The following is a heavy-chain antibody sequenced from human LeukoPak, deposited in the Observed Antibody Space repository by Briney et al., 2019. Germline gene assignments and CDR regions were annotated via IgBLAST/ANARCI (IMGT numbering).Heavy chain of an antibody. Sequence: GASVKVSCKASGYTFTSYGISWVRQAPGQGLEWMGWISAYNGNTNYAQKLQGRVTMTEDTSTDTAYMELSSLRSEDTAVYYCATQTNRGLTFDYWGQGTLVTVSS. CDR1: GYTFTSYG. CDR2: ISAYNGNT. CDR3: ATQTNRGLTFDY. V-gene: IGHV1-18*01. J-gene: IGHJ4*02. D-gene: IGHD7-27*01.